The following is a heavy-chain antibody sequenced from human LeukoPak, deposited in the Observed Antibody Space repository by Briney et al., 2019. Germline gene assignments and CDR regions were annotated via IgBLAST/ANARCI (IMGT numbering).Heavy chain of an antibody. CDR1: GYTFTSYG. D-gene: IGHD1-20*01. CDR2: ISAYNGNT. CDR3: AKSVTDNSRDPCYMDV. V-gene: IGHV1-18*01. J-gene: IGHJ6*03. Sequence: GASVKVSCKASGYTFTSYGISWVRQVPGQGLEWMGWISAYNGNTNYAQKLQGRVTMTTDTSTSTAYMELRSLRSDDTAVYYCAKSVTDNSRDPCYMDVWGKGTTVTVSS.